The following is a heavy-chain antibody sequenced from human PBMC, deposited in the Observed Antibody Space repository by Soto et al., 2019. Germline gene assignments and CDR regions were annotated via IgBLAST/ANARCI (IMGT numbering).Heavy chain of an antibody. Sequence: ASVKVSCKASGYSFITSYHMHWVGPATGQGPEWMGTINPTGSMTRYSQKFQGRLTMTRDTSTATDYRELSNLASEDTAVYFCARDTGYEHYAFEMWGQGTRVTVSS. J-gene: IGHJ3*02. CDR1: GYSFITSYH. D-gene: IGHD5-12*01. CDR2: INPTGSMT. V-gene: IGHV1-46*01. CDR3: ARDTGYEHYAFEM.